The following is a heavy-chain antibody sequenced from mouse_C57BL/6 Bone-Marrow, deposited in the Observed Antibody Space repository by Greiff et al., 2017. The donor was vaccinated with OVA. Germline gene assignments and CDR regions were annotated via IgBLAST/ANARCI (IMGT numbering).Heavy chain of an antibody. CDR1: GYAFSSSW. V-gene: IGHV1-82*01. CDR2: IYPGDGDT. CDR3: AGFPYWYFDV. Sequence: VQLQQSGPELVKPGASVKISCKASGYAFSSSWMNWVKQRPGKGLEWIGRIYPGDGDTNYNGKFKGKATLTADKSSSTAYMQLSSLTSEDSAVYFCAGFPYWYFDVWGTGTTVTVSS. J-gene: IGHJ1*03.